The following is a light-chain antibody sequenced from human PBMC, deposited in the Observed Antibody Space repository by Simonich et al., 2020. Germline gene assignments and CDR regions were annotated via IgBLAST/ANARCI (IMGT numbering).Light chain of an antibody. CDR2: WAS. CDR1: QSVLYSSNNKNY. V-gene: IGKV4-1*01. Sequence: DIVMTQSPDSLAVSLGKRATINCKSSQSVLYSSNNKNYLACYQQKPGQPPKLLIYWASTRESGVPDRFSGSGSGTDFTLTISSLQAEDVAVYYCQQYYSTPMYTFGQGTKLEIK. CDR3: QQYYSTPMYT. J-gene: IGKJ2*01.